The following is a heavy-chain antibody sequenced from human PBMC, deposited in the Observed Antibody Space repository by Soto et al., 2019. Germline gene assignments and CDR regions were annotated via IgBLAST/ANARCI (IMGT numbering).Heavy chain of an antibody. V-gene: IGHV3-21*01. CDR1: GFTFSSYS. CDR3: ASFPELRYFDWLLPRYFDY. J-gene: IGHJ4*02. D-gene: IGHD3-9*01. Sequence: EVQLVESGGGLVKPGGSLRLSCAASGFTFSSYSMNWVRQAPGKGLEWDSSISSSSSYIYYADSVKGRFTISRDNAKNSLYLQMNSLRAEDTAVYYCASFPELRYFDWLLPRYFDYWGQGTLVTASS. CDR2: ISSSSSYI.